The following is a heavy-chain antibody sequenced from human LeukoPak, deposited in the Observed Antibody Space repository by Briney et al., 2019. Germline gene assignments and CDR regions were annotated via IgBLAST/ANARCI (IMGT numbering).Heavy chain of an antibody. CDR2: ISSSSSTI. J-gene: IGHJ6*03. D-gene: IGHD3-9*01. Sequence: GGSLRLSCAASGFTFSSYSMNWVRQAPGKGLEWVSYISSSSSTIYYADSGKGRFTISRDNAKNSLYLQMNSLRAEDTAVYYCAREFNDYDILTGHPHYYYYYYMDVWGKGTTVTVSS. CDR1: GFTFSSYS. CDR3: AREFNDYDILTGHPHYYYYYYMDV. V-gene: IGHV3-48*01.